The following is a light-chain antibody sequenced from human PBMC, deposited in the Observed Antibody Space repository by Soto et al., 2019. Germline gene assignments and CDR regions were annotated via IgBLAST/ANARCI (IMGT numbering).Light chain of an antibody. CDR1: QSINNW. Sequence: DIQMTQSPSTLSASVGDRVTITCRASQSINNWLAWYQQKPGKAPKVVIYGASNLESGVPSRFSGSGSGTEFTLTISGLQPDDFATYYCQQYNTYSPYTLGQATMLEI. CDR2: GAS. J-gene: IGKJ2*01. V-gene: IGKV1-5*01. CDR3: QQYNTYSPYT.